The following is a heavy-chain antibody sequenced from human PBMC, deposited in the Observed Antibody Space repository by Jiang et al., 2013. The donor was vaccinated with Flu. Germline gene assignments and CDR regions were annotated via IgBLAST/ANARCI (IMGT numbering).Heavy chain of an antibody. D-gene: IGHD3-22*01. Sequence: SLTCTVSGGSISSYYWSWIRQPPGKGLEWIGYIYYSGSTNYNPSLKSRVTISVDTSKNQFSLKLSSVTAADTAVYYCARNYDSSGYFGSDWFDPWGQGTLVTVSS. CDR2: IYYSGST. CDR1: GGSISSYY. CDR3: ARNYDSSGYFGSDWFDP. J-gene: IGHJ5*02. V-gene: IGHV4-59*01.